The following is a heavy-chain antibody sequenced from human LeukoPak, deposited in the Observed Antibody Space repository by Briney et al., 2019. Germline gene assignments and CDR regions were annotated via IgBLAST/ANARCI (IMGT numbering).Heavy chain of an antibody. D-gene: IGHD6-19*01. CDR2: IYYSGST. Sequence: SETLSLTCTVSGGXISSYYCSWIRQPPGKGLEWIGYIYYSGSTNYNPSLKSRVTISVDTSKNQFSLKLTSVTAADTAVYFCARAASYSSGWGLWGQGTLVTVSS. CDR3: ARAASYSSGWGL. V-gene: IGHV4-59*01. J-gene: IGHJ4*02. CDR1: GGXISSYY.